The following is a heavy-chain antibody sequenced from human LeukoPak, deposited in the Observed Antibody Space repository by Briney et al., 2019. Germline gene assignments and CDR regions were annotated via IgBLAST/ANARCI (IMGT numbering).Heavy chain of an antibody. CDR2: LSSSGGDT. D-gene: IGHD1-1*01. V-gene: IGHV3-23*01. CDR3: AKAGTGTNMIFDY. J-gene: IGHJ4*02. Sequence: GGSLRLSCAASGLTFSNYAMSWVRQAPAKGLEWVSALSSSGGDTSYADSVKGRFTISRDTSKNTLYLQMYSLRAEDTAVYYCAKAGTGTNMIFDYWGQGTLVTVSS. CDR1: GLTFSNYA.